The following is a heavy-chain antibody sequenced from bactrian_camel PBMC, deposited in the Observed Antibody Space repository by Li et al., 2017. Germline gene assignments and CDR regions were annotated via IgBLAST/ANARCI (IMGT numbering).Heavy chain of an antibody. J-gene: IGHJ1*01. D-gene: IGHD4*01. CDR2: INDGGDRT. V-gene: IGHV3S40*01. CDR1: GFTFSMYG. CDR3: ARVVDDYR. Sequence: DVQLVESGGGLVQPGGSLRLSCAASGFTFSMYGMNWVRQVPGKALEWASTINDGGDRTDYADSVKGRFIISRDNAKNTLYLQLNSLRTEDTGMYYCARVVDDYRGH.